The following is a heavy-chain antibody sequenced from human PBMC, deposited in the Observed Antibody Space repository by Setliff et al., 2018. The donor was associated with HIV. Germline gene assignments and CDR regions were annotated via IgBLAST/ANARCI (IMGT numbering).Heavy chain of an antibody. Sequence: SETLSLTCAVSGYSISSGYYWGWIRQPPGNGLEWIGSIYHSGSTYYNPSLKSRVTISVDTSKNQFSLKLSSVTAADTAVYHCARRNSGWYDAFDIWGQGTMVTVSS. CDR2: IYHSGST. V-gene: IGHV4-38-2*01. J-gene: IGHJ3*02. D-gene: IGHD6-19*01. CDR3: ARRNSGWYDAFDI. CDR1: GYSISSGYY.